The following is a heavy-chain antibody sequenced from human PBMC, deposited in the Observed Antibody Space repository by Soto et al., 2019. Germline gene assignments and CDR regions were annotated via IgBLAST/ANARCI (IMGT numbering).Heavy chain of an antibody. CDR2: ISASGGST. CDR3: ARRKDDYEDS. J-gene: IGHJ4*02. Sequence: EVQLLESGGGLVQPGGSLRLSCAASGFTFSSYAMSWVRQAPGKGLAWVSGISASGGSTYYADSVKGRFTLSRDNSKNTLYLQMNSLRVDDTAVYYCARRKDDYEDSWGQGTLVTVSS. V-gene: IGHV3-23*01. CDR1: GFTFSSYA. D-gene: IGHD4-17*01.